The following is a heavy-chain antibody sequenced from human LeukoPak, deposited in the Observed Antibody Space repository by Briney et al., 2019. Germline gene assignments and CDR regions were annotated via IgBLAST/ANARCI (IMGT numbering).Heavy chain of an antibody. V-gene: IGHV4-59*01. J-gene: IGHJ4*02. CDR3: ARDTSGYRRGSFDY. D-gene: IGHD3-22*01. CDR2: VYYSGST. Sequence: SETLSLTCTVSGGPTTSYYWSWIRQPPGKGLEWIGYVYYSGSTNYNPSLKSRVTISVDTSKNQFSLKLSSLTAADTAVYYCARDTSGYRRGSFDYWGQGTLVTVSS. CDR1: GGPTTSYY.